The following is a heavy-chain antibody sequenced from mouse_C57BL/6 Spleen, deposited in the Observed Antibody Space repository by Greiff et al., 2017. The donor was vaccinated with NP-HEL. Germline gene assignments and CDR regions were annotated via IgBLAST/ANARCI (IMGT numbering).Heavy chain of an antibody. D-gene: IGHD4-1*01. V-gene: IGHV1-82*01. CDR3: APNWDIDY. Sequence: QVQLQQSGPELVKPGASVKISCKASGYAFSSSWMNWVKQRPGKGLEWIGRIYPGDGDTNYNGKFKGKATLTADKSSSTAYMQLSSLTSEDSAVYFCAPNWDIDYWGQGTTLTVSS. CDR1: GYAFSSSW. CDR2: IYPGDGDT. J-gene: IGHJ2*01.